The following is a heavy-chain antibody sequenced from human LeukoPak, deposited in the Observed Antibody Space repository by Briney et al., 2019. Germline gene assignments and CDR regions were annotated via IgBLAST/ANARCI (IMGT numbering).Heavy chain of an antibody. J-gene: IGHJ4*02. CDR3: ARGRLVAGYYFDY. Sequence: ASVKVSCKASGYTFTSYDINWARQATGQGLEWMGWMNPNSGNTGYAQKFQGRVTMTRNTSTSTAYMELSSLRSEDTAVYYCARGRLVAGYYFDYWGQGTLVTVSS. D-gene: IGHD6-19*01. CDR1: GYTFTSYD. CDR2: MNPNSGNT. V-gene: IGHV1-8*01.